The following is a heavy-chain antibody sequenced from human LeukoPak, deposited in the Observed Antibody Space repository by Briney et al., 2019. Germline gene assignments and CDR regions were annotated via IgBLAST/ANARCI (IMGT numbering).Heavy chain of an antibody. CDR2: INPSAGST. J-gene: IGHJ4*02. CDR3: ARALAVAGRGGGGFDY. CDR1: GYTFTSCY. D-gene: IGHD6-19*01. V-gene: IGHV1-46*01. Sequence: ASVTVSCKASGYTFTSCYMHRVREAPGQGLEWMGIINPSAGSTSYAQKFQGRVTMTRDTSTSTVYMELSSLRSEDTAVYYCARALAVAGRGGGGFDYWGQGTLVTVSS.